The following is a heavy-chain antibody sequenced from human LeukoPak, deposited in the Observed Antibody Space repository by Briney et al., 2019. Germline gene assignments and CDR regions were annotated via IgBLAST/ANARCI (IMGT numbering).Heavy chain of an antibody. J-gene: IGHJ6*03. V-gene: IGHV3-48*01. CDR1: GFTFSSYS. CDR3: ASLGDSSGFGYYYYYMDV. CDR2: ISSSSSTI. Sequence: GGSLRLSCAASGFTFSSYSMNWVRQAPGKGLEWVSYISSSSSTIYYADSVKGRFTISRDNAKNSLYLQMNSLRAEDTAVYYCASLGDSSGFGYYYYYMDVWGKGTTVTVSS. D-gene: IGHD3-22*01.